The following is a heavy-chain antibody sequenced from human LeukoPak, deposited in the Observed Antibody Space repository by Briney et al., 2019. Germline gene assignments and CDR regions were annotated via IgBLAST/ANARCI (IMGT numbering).Heavy chain of an antibody. CDR3: ARSLVVVILDY. V-gene: IGHV3-48*04. D-gene: IGHD3-22*01. J-gene: IGHJ4*02. CDR2: ISSSSSTI. Sequence: GGSLRLSCAASGFTFSSYSMNWVRQAPGKGLEWVSYISSSSSTIYYADSVKGRFTISRDNAKNSLYLQMNSLRAEDTAVYYCARSLVVVILDYWGQGTLVTVSS. CDR1: GFTFSSYS.